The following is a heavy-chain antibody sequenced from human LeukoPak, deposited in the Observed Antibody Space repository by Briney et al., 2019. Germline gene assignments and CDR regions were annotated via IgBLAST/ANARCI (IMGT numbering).Heavy chain of an antibody. CDR2: FDPEDGET. CDR3: ATVVDTAMPGRPDYYYYGMDV. V-gene: IGHV1-24*01. J-gene: IGHJ6*02. CDR1: GYTLTELS. Sequence: ASVKVSCKVSGYTLTELSMHWVRQAPGKGLEWMGGFDPEDGETIYAQKFQGRVTMTEDTSTDTAYMELSGLRSEDTAVYYCATVVDTAMPGRPDYYYYGMDVWGQGTTVTVSS. D-gene: IGHD5-18*01.